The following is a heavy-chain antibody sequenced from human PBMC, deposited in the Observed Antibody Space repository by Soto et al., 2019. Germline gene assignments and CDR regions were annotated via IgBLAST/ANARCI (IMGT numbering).Heavy chain of an antibody. CDR2: ISGSGGST. Sequence: GGSLRLSCAASGLTVSSNYMSWLRQAPGKGLEWVSAISGSGGSTYYADSVKGRFTISRDNSKNTLYLQMNSLRAEDTAVYYCAKDWGSITGTTQDYWGQGTLVTVSS. D-gene: IGHD1-20*01. CDR1: GLTVSSNY. V-gene: IGHV3-23*01. CDR3: AKDWGSITGTTQDY. J-gene: IGHJ4*02.